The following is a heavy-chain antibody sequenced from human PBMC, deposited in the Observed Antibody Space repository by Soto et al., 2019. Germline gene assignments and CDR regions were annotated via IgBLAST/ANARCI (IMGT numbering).Heavy chain of an antibody. CDR1: GGSISSYY. D-gene: IGHD2-15*01. V-gene: IGHV4-59*08. Sequence: SETLSLTCTVSGGSISSYYWSWIRQPPGKGLEWIGYIYYSGSTNYNPSLKSRVTISVDTSKNQFSLKLSSVTAADTAVYYCASHRPEGYCSGGSCCTRAYMDVWGKGTTVTVSS. CDR2: IYYSGST. J-gene: IGHJ6*03. CDR3: ASHRPEGYCSGGSCCTRAYMDV.